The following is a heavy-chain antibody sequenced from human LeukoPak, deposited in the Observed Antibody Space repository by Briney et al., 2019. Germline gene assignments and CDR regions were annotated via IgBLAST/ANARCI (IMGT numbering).Heavy chain of an antibody. CDR3: ATLGYCSGGSCLPGDY. V-gene: IGHV3-20*01. CDR2: INWNGGST. CDR1: GFTFDDYG. Sequence: GSLRLSCAASGFTFDDYGMSWVRQAPGKGLEWVSGINWNGGSTGYADSVKGRFTISRDNAKNSLYLQMNRLRAEDTALYHCATLGYCSGGSCLPGDYWGQGTLVTVSS. D-gene: IGHD2-15*01. J-gene: IGHJ4*02.